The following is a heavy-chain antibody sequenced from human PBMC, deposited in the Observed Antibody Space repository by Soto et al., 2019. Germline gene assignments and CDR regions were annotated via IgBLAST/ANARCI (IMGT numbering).Heavy chain of an antibody. CDR2: IIPLGSSQ. Sequence: QVQLVQSGAEVKKPGSLLKVSCKASGATYSPFIAYAISWLRQAPGQGLEWMGSIIPLGSSQHYAEGFQGRATIHADSSTFSVSLELTNLTSDDAAVYFCARSRDRCGGDCYSVYAAFDLWGQGTAVNVSS. CDR3: ARSRDRCGGDCYSVYAAFDL. V-gene: IGHV1-69*04. J-gene: IGHJ3*01. CDR1: GATYSPFIAYA. D-gene: IGHD2-21*02.